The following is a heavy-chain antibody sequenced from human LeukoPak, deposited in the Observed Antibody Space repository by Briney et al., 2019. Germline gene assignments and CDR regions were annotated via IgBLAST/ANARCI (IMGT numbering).Heavy chain of an antibody. V-gene: IGHV3-30-3*01. D-gene: IGHD3-10*01. CDR2: ISYDGSNK. CDR3: ASGYTYYYGSGIYY. Sequence: GRSLRLSCAVSGFTSDSYAMHWVRQAPGKGLEWVAVISYDGSNKYYADSVKGRLTISRDNSKNSLYLQMNSLRTEDTAVYYCASGYTYYYGSGIYYWGQGTLVTVSS. CDR1: GFTSDSYA. J-gene: IGHJ4*02.